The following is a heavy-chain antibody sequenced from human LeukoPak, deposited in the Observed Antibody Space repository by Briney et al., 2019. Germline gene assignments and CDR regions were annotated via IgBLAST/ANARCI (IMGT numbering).Heavy chain of an antibody. CDR2: ISSRGSTI. J-gene: IGHJ4*02. CDR1: GFTFSSYE. Sequence: PGGSLRLSCAASGFTFSSYEMNWVRQAPGKGLEWVSYISSRGSTIYYADSVKGRFTISRDNAKNSLYLQMNSLRAEDTAVYHCARDSSGWYYWGQGTLVTVSS. V-gene: IGHV3-48*03. CDR3: ARDSSGWYY. D-gene: IGHD6-19*01.